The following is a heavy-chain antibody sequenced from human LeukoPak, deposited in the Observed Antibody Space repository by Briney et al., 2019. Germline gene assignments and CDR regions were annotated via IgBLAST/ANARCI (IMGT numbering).Heavy chain of an antibody. D-gene: IGHD3-10*01. Sequence: GGSLRLSCAASGFTFSSFNMHWVRQAPGKGLEWVSSISSGSIDIYYADSVKGRFTISRDNAKNSLYLQMNNLRAEDTAVYFCARDRIVYYYGSGMPEAFDIWGQGTMVTVSS. CDR2: ISSGSIDI. CDR1: GFTFSSFN. J-gene: IGHJ3*02. V-gene: IGHV3-21*01. CDR3: ARDRIVYYYGSGMPEAFDI.